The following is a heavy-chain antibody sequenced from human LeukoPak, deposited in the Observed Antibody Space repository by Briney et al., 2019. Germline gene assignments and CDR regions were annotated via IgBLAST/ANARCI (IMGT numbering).Heavy chain of an antibody. V-gene: IGHV3-64*01. Sequence: PGGSLRLSCAASGFTFSSYAMPWVRQAPGKGLEYVSAISSNGGSTYYANSVKGRFTISRDNSKNTLYLQMGSLRAEDMAVYYCARAAHCSSTSCYGGFGDYWGQGTLVTVSS. J-gene: IGHJ4*02. D-gene: IGHD2-2*01. CDR3: ARAAHCSSTSCYGGFGDY. CDR2: ISSNGGST. CDR1: GFTFSSYA.